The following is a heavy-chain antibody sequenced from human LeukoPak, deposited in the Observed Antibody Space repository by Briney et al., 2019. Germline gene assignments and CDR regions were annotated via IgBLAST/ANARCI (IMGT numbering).Heavy chain of an antibody. D-gene: IGHD3-3*01. Sequence: GGSLRLSCGASGFTFTIYGMHWVRQAPGKGLEWVAVISDDGNKKYYADSVKGRFTISRDNSKNTLYLQMRAEDTAVYYCVRGRFLEWLVAFDIWGQGTMVTVSS. CDR3: VRGRFLEWLVAFDI. J-gene: IGHJ3*02. CDR1: GFTFTIYG. V-gene: IGHV3-30*03. CDR2: ISDDGNKK.